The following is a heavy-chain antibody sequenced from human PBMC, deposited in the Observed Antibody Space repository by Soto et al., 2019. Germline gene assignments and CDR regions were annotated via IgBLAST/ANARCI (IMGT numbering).Heavy chain of an antibody. J-gene: IGHJ4*02. D-gene: IGHD6-13*01. CDR1: GFTFSDYY. V-gene: IGHV3-11*01. CDR3: ASDGIAAAGKGGSDY. Sequence: QVQLVESGGGLVKPGGSLRLSCAASGFTFSDYYMSWIRQAPGTGLERVSYISSSGSTIYYADSVKDRFTISRDNAKNSLYLHTSSLRGEDTAVYYCASDGIAAAGKGGSDYWGQGTLVTFSS. CDR2: ISSSGSTI.